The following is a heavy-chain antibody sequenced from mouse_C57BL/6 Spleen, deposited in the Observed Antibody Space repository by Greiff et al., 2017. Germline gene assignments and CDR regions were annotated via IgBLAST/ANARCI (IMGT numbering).Heavy chain of an antibody. CDR1: GYTFTDYY. CDR3: ARSGDYFYAMDY. V-gene: IGHV1-26*01. CDR2: INPNNGGT. D-gene: IGHD1-1*01. Sequence: EVQLQQSGPELVKPGASVKISCKASGYTFTDYYMNWVKQSHGKSLEWIGDINPNNGGTSYNQKFKGKATLPVDKSSSTAYMELRSLSSEDSAVYYCARSGDYFYAMDYWGQGTSVTVSS. J-gene: IGHJ4*01.